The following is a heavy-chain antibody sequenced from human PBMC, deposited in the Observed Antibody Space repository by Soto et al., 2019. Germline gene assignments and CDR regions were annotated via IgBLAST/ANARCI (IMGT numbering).Heavy chain of an antibody. Sequence: GGSLRLSCAASGFTFSSYWMHWVRQAPGKGLEWVAVIAYDGRNKYYADSVKGRFTISRDNSKNTLYLQMNSLRAEDTAVYYCAIRASYYDSSGYFDYWGQGTLVTVSS. V-gene: IGHV3-30*03. CDR1: GFTFSSYW. CDR2: IAYDGRNK. D-gene: IGHD3-22*01. J-gene: IGHJ4*02. CDR3: AIRASYYDSSGYFDY.